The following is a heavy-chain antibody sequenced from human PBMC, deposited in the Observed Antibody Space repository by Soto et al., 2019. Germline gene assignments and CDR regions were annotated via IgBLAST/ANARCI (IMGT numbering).Heavy chain of an antibody. Sequence: ASVKVSCKASGYTFTSYGISWVRQAPGQGLEWMGRISPNHGNTNYAQKLQGRVTMTADKSTSTAYMELRSLRSEDTAVYYCARKAGYSSSMDVWGKGTTVTVSS. CDR2: ISPNHGNT. D-gene: IGHD5-18*01. J-gene: IGHJ6*03. V-gene: IGHV1-18*01. CDR3: ARKAGYSSSMDV. CDR1: GYTFTSYG.